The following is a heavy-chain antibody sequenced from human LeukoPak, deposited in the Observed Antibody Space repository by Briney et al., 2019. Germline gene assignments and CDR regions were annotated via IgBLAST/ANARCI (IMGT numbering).Heavy chain of an antibody. D-gene: IGHD3-3*01. CDR1: GYTFTGYY. Sequence: ASVKVSCTASGYTFTGYYMHWVRQAPGQGLEWMGWINPNSGGTNYAQKFQGRVTMTRDTSISTAYMELSRLRSDDTAVYYCARDPPPYDFWSGYYPFDYWGQGTLVTVSS. V-gene: IGHV1-2*02. J-gene: IGHJ4*02. CDR2: INPNSGGT. CDR3: ARDPPPYDFWSGYYPFDY.